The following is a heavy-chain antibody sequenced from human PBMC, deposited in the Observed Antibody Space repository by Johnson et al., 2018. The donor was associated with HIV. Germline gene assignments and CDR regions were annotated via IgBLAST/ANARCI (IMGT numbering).Heavy chain of an antibody. CDR2: INWNGGST. CDR1: GFTFDDYG. J-gene: IGHJ3*01. V-gene: IGHV3-20*04. D-gene: IGHD2-21*02. Sequence: VQLVESGGGVVQPGRSLRLSCAASGFTFDDYGMSWVRQGPGKGLEWVSGINWNGGSTGYADSVKGRFTISRDNAKNSLYLQMNSLRAEDTALYYCAREPMDCGGDCWGVFDLWGQGTMVTVSS. CDR3: AREPMDCGGDCWGVFDL.